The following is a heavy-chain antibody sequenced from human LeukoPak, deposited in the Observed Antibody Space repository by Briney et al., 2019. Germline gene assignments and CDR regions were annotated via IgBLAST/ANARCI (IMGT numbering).Heavy chain of an antibody. CDR3: ASSRVVTAIGYYFDY. CDR2: IIPIFGTA. J-gene: IGHJ4*02. V-gene: IGHV1-69*13. Sequence: SVKVSCKASGGTFSSYAISWVRQAPGQGLEWMGGIIPIFGTANYAQKFQGRVTITADESTSTAYMELSSLRSEDTAVYYCASSRVVTAIGYYFDYWGQGTLVTVSS. CDR1: GGTFSSYA. D-gene: IGHD2-21*02.